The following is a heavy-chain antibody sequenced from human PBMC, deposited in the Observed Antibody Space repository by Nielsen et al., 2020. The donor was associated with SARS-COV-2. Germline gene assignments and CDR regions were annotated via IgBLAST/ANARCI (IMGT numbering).Heavy chain of an antibody. D-gene: IGHD3-16*01. Sequence: SLKISCAASGFTFDDYAMHWVRQAPGKGLEWVSGISWNSGSIGYADSVKGRFTISRDNAKNSLYLQMNSLRAEDTALYYCATLGGFNPWGQGTLVTVSP. V-gene: IGHV3-9*01. CDR2: ISWNSGSI. CDR3: ATLGGFNP. J-gene: IGHJ5*02. CDR1: GFTFDDYA.